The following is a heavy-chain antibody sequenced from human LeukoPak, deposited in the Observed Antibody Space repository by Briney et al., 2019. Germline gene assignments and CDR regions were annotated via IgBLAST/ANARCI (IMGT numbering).Heavy chain of an antibody. V-gene: IGHV3-7*04. Sequence: GGSLRLSCAASEFTFPMYWMSWVRQAPGKGLEWVADIKQDGSEKYYVDSVKGRFTVSRDNAKNSLYLQMNSLRAEDTAVYYCARGDWYLFFDYWGQGTLVTVSS. CDR1: EFTFPMYW. CDR3: ARGDWYLFFDY. J-gene: IGHJ4*02. CDR2: IKQDGSEK. D-gene: IGHD6-19*01.